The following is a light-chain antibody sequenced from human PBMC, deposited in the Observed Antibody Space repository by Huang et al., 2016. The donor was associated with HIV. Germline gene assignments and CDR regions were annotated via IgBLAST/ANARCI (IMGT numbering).Light chain of an antibody. V-gene: IGKV3-15*01. CDR1: ESILRN. J-gene: IGKJ2*01. Sequence: VMTQSPATLSVSPGERATLSCRASESILRNLAWYQQRPGQPPSLLIYGAAVRLPGIPDRFRVSGSGTEFSLTISSLQSEDFAVYYCQQYNKWPTYTYGQGTKLEIK. CDR2: GAA. CDR3: QQYNKWPTYT.